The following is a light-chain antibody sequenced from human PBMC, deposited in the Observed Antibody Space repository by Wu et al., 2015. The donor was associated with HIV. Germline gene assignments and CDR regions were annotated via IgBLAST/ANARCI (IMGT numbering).Light chain of an antibody. V-gene: IGKV3-20*01. Sequence: EIVLTQSPGTLSLSPGERATLSCRASQSVSSSYLAWYQQKPGQAPRLLIYGASSRATGIPDRFSGSGSGTDFTLTISRLEPEDVATYYCQKYNSAPXTFGQGTKVEIK. CDR2: GAS. J-gene: IGKJ1*01. CDR1: QSVSSSY. CDR3: QKYNSAPXT.